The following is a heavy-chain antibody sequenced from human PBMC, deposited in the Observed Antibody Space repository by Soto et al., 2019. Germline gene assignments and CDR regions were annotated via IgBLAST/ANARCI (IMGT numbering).Heavy chain of an antibody. J-gene: IGHJ6*02. CDR2: INLDGSEK. CDR3: ARDGSTSWSSYDYHGMDV. Sequence: EVQLVESGGGLVQPGGSLRLSCAASGFTFRTYWLSWVRQVPGKGLEWVANINLDGSEKNYVDSVKGRFTISRDNARNSLYLLMSSLRAEDTALYYCARDGSTSWSSYDYHGMDVWGQGTTVTVSS. D-gene: IGHD5-18*01. V-gene: IGHV3-7*05. CDR1: GFTFRTYW.